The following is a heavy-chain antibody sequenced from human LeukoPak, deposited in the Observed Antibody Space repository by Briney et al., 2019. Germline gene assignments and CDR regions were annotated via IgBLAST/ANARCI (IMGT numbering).Heavy chain of an antibody. V-gene: IGHV1-3*01. CDR3: AIAFWLAAPSV. CDR2: INAGNGNT. CDR1: GYTFTSYA. D-gene: IGHD3-9*01. J-gene: IGHJ6*02. Sequence: ASVTVSCTASGYTFTSYAMHWVRQAPGQRLEWRGWINAGNGNTKYSQKFQGRVTITRDTSASTAYMELSSLRSEDTAVYYCAIAFWLAAPSVWGQGTTVTVSS.